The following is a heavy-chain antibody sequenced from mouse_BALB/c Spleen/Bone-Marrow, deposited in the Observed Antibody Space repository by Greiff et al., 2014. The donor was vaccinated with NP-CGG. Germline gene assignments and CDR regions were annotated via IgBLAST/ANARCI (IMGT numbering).Heavy chain of an antibody. V-gene: IGHV1-4*01. J-gene: IGHJ3*01. D-gene: IGHD4-1*02. Sequence: QVQLKQSGAELARPGASVKMSCKASGYTFTSYTMHWVKQRPGQGLEWIGYINPSSGYTNYNQKFKDKVTLTADKSSSTAYMQLSSLTSEDSAVYYCARWANWDGFAYWGQGTLVTVSA. CDR1: GYTFTSYT. CDR3: ARWANWDGFAY. CDR2: INPSSGYT.